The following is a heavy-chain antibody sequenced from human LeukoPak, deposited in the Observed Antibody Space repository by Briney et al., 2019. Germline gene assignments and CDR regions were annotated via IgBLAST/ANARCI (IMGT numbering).Heavy chain of an antibody. J-gene: IGHJ4*02. CDR1: GGSISSYY. D-gene: IGHD3-10*01. CDR2: ISYSGST. V-gene: IGHV4-59*01. Sequence: PSETLSLTCTVSGGSISSYYWSWIRQPPGKGLEWVGYISYSGSTNYNPSLKSRVTISVDTSKNQCSLKLSSVTPADTAVYYCAAHYGSGSPVDYWGQGTLVTVSS. CDR3: AAHYGSGSPVDY.